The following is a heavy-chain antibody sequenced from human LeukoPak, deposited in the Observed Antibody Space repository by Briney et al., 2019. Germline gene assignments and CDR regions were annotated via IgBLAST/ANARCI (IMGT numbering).Heavy chain of an antibody. CDR1: GGSISSGGYY. CDR3: ARISMGYYYDSSALRWTAFDI. J-gene: IGHJ3*02. V-gene: IGHV4-61*08. D-gene: IGHD3-22*01. CDR2: IYYSGST. Sequence: PSETLSLTCTVSGGSISSGGYYWSWIRQPPGKGLEWIGYIYYSGSTNYNPSLKSRVTISVDTSKNQFSLKLSSVTAADTAVYYCARISMGYYYDSSALRWTAFDIWGQGTMVTVSS.